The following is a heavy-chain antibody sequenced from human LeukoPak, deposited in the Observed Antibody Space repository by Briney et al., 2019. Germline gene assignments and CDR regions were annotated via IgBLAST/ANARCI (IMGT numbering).Heavy chain of an antibody. D-gene: IGHD6-13*01. CDR1: GFTFSSYA. Sequence: PGGSLRLSCAASGFTFSSYAMSWVRQAPGKGLEWVSAISGSGGSTYYADSVRGRFTISRDNSKNTLYLQMNSLRAEDTAVYYCASHWAQQVVSDYWGQGTLVTVSS. CDR3: ASHWAQQVVSDY. V-gene: IGHV3-23*01. CDR2: ISGSGGST. J-gene: IGHJ4*02.